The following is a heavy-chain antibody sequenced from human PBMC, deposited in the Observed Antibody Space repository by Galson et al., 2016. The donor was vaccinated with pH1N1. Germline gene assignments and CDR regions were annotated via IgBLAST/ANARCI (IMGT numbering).Heavy chain of an antibody. CDR2: IWYDGSNE. CDR3: AIDSYYYGMDV. D-gene: IGHD3-3*01. CDR1: GFPFSAYG. Sequence: SLRLSCAASGFPFSAYGMHWVRQAPGKGLEWVAVIWYDGSNEYYTDSVKGRFTISRDNAKNSLYLQMNSLRAEDTALYYCAIDSYYYGMDVWGQGTTVTVSS. J-gene: IGHJ6*02. V-gene: IGHV3-33*03.